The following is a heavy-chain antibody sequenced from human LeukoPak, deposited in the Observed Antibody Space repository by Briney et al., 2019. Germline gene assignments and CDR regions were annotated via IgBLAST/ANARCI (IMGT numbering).Heavy chain of an antibody. D-gene: IGHD2-21*02. CDR1: GGSFSGYY. CDR2: INHSGST. Sequence: SETLSLTCAVYGGSFSGYYWSWIRQPPGEGLEWIGEINHSGSTNYNPSLKSRVTISVDTSKNQFSLKLSSVTAADTAVYYCARGRNSEHIVVVTAIPNWFDPWGQGTLVTVSS. CDR3: ARGRNSEHIVVVTAIPNWFDP. J-gene: IGHJ5*02. V-gene: IGHV4-34*01.